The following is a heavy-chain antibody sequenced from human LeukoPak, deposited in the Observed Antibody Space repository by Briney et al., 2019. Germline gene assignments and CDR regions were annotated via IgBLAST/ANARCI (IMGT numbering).Heavy chain of an antibody. CDR3: VVVAATGDAFDI. V-gene: IGHV1-69*04. CDR2: IMPIFGIA. J-gene: IGHJ3*02. CDR1: GGTFSSYA. Sequence: ASVKVSCKASGGTFSSYAISWVRQAPGQGLEWMGRIMPIFGIANYAQKFQGRVTITADKSTSTAYMELSSLRSEDTAVYYCVVVAATGDAFDIWGQGTMVTVSS. D-gene: IGHD2-15*01.